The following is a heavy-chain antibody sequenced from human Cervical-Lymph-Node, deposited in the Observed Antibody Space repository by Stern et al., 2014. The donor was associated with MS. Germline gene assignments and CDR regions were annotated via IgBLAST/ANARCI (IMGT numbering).Heavy chain of an antibody. J-gene: IGHJ4*02. CDR2: IFSNDEK. CDR1: GFSLSNTQMG. Sequence: QVTLKESGPVLVKPTETLTLTCTVSGFSLSNTQMGVTWIRQPPGKALDWLAHIFSNDEKSYSTSLKSRLTISKDTSKSQVVLTLTNMDPVDTATYYCARINVGPTFYSPFDYWGQGALVTVSS. V-gene: IGHV2-26*01. CDR3: ARINVGPTFYSPFDY. D-gene: IGHD2/OR15-2a*01.